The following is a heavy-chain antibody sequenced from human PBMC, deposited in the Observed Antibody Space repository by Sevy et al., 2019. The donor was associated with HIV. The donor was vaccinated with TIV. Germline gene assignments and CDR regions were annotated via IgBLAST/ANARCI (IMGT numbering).Heavy chain of an antibody. J-gene: IGHJ3*02. CDR2: IYYSGST. CDR3: AGAPKPAAMEGGGGAFDI. Sequence: SETLSLTCTVSGGSVSSGSYYWSWIRQPPGKGLEWIGYIYYSGSTNYNPSLKSRVTISVDTSKNQFSLKLSSVTAAGTAVYCRAGAPKPAAMEGGGGAFDIWGQGTMVTVSS. CDR1: GGSVSSGSYY. V-gene: IGHV4-61*01. D-gene: IGHD2-2*01.